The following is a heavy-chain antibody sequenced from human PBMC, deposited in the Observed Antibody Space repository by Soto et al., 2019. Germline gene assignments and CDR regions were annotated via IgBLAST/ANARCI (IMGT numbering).Heavy chain of an antibody. J-gene: IGHJ4*02. CDR2: IKPNSGDT. CDR3: RRGEDRGEGFDV. Sequence: QVQLVQSGAEVKKPGASVKVSCKASGYRFNDYDIHWVRQAPGQGLEWMGWIKPNSGDTKYAQKLQDRVTTSRDKSVSTGYMELSRLRSDGTAVYYRRRGEDRGEGFDVWGQGTLVIVSS. CDR1: GYRFNDYD. V-gene: IGHV1-2*02. D-gene: IGHD2-15*01.